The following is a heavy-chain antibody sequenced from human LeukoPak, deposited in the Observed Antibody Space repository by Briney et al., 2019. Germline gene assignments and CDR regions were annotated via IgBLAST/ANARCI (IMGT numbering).Heavy chain of an antibody. CDR3: ARLMGSVTTYDY. CDR2: IRPDGSVD. V-gene: IGHV3-7*01. J-gene: IGHJ4*02. CDR1: GFTFRNHW. D-gene: IGHD4-11*01. Sequence: PGGSLRLSCAASGFTFRNHWMSWVRQAPGKGLEWVASIRPDGSVDYYMDSVKGRFTIPRDNAGNSLYLQMNGLRAEDTAVYYCARLMGSVTTYDYWGQGTLVTVSS.